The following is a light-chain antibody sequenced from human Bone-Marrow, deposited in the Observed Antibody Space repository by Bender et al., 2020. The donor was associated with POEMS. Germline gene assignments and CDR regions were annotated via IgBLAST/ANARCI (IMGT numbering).Light chain of an antibody. J-gene: IGLJ2*01. Sequence: QSALTQPASVSGAPGQSITISCTGSSSDVGAYNRVAWYKQHPGKAPTVIIYEVTKRPSGVPDRFSGSKSGNTASLTVSGLQSEDEADYYCRSYTSSNLVVFGGGTQLTVL. CDR3: RSYTSSNLVV. V-gene: IGLV2-14*02. CDR1: SSDVGAYNR. CDR2: EVT.